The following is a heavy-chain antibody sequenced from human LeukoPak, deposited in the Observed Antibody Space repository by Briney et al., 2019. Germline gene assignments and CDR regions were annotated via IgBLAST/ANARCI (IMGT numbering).Heavy chain of an antibody. Sequence: QSGGSLRLSCAASGFTFSSYAMSWVRQAPGKGLEWVSAISGSGGSTYYADSVKGRFTISRDNSKNTLYLQMNSLRAEDTAVYYCAKGFWPTRIVGGEDGFDYWGQGTLVTVSS. V-gene: IGHV3-23*01. CDR3: AKGFWPTRIVGGEDGFDY. D-gene: IGHD1-26*01. J-gene: IGHJ4*02. CDR1: GFTFSSYA. CDR2: ISGSGGST.